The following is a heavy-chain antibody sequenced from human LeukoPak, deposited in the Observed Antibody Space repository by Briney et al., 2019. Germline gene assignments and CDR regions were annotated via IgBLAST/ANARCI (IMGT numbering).Heavy chain of an antibody. V-gene: IGHV1-46*01. D-gene: IGHD5-18*01. Sequence: ASVKVSCKASGYTFTSYYMHWVRQAPGQGLEWMGIINPSGGSTSYAQKFQGRVTMTRDTSTSTVYMELSSLRSEDTAVYYCARDLAGDSYGRLFGPWGQGTLVTVSS. CDR2: INPSGGST. J-gene: IGHJ5*02. CDR3: ARDLAGDSYGRLFGP. CDR1: GYTFTSYY.